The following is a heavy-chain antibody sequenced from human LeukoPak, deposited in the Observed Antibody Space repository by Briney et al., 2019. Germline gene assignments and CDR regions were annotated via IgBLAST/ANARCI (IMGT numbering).Heavy chain of an antibody. CDR3: STLWYGA. V-gene: IGHV3-15*01. CDR1: GFTFTNAW. J-gene: IGHJ5*02. D-gene: IGHD3-10*01. CDR2: IKSKTGGGTS. Sequence: GGSLRLSCAASGFTFTNAWMYWVRQAPGKGLEWVGRIKSKTGGGTSDYAAPVTGRFTISRDYSKSTLYLEMNSLKTEDTGVYYCSTLWYGAWGQGTLVTVSS.